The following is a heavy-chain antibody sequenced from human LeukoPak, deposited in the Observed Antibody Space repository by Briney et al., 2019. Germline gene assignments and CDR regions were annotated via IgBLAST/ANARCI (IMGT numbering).Heavy chain of an antibody. CDR1: GDSISSYY. CDR3: ARVRLHLTGYYREVKHLDI. J-gene: IGHJ3*02. V-gene: IGHV4-34*01. CDR2: INHSGST. Sequence: SETLSLTCTVSGDSISSYYWSWIRQPPGKGLEWIGEINHSGSTNYNPSLKSRVTISVDTSKNQFSLKLSSVTAADTAVYYCARVRLHLTGYYREVKHLDIWGQGTMVTVSS. D-gene: IGHD3-9*01.